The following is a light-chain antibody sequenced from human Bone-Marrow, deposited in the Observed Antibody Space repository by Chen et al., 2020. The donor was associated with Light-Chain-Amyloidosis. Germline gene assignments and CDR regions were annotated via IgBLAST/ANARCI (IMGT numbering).Light chain of an antibody. Sequence: SYELTQPPSVSVSPGQTARITCSGDDLPTKYAYWYQQKPGQAPVLVIHRDTERPSGISERFSGSSSGTTATLTISGDQAEDEADYHCPSAGSSGTYEGIFGGGTKLTVL. CDR2: RDT. CDR3: PSAGSSGTYEGI. V-gene: IGLV3-25*03. CDR1: DLPTKY. J-gene: IGLJ2*01.